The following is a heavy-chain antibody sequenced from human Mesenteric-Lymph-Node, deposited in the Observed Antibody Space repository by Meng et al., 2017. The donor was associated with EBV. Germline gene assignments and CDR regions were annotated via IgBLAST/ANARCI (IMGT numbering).Heavy chain of an antibody. D-gene: IGHD2-8*02. CDR1: GGSLSGAY. J-gene: IGHJ4*02. V-gene: IGHV4-34*12. CDR3: ARRPTGIDY. Sequence: QVTQRKGAAVLLKPSEPLSLTCAVNGGSLSGAYWNWIRQPPGKGLEWIGEIIHGGSPSYNPSLKSRVTISIDTSKNQLSLMLSSVAAADTAVYYCARRPTGIDYWGQGTLVTVSS. CDR2: IIHGGSP.